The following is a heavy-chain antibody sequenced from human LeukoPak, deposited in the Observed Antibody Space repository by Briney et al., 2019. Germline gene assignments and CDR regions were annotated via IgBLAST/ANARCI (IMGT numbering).Heavy chain of an antibody. Sequence: PGGSLRLSCAASGFTFDDYGMSWVRQAPGKGLEWVSGINWNGGSTGYADSVKGRFTISRDNAKNSLYLQMNSLRAEDTALYYCARDPAVWDSGGYYFDYWGQGTLVTVSS. V-gene: IGHV3-20*04. CDR3: ARDPAVWDSGGYYFDY. CDR1: GFTFDDYG. J-gene: IGHJ4*02. CDR2: INWNGGST. D-gene: IGHD3-22*01.